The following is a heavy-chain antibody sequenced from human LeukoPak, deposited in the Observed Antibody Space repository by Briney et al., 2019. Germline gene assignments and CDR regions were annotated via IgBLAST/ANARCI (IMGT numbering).Heavy chain of an antibody. CDR1: GGSISSYY. V-gene: IGHV4-59*08. CDR2: IYYSGST. CDR3: ARHEPKTYFDY. J-gene: IGHJ4*02. D-gene: IGHD1-14*01. Sequence: SESLSLTCTDSGGSISSYYWSWIRQPPGKELEWIGYIYYSGSTNYDPSLKSRVTISVDTSKNQFSLKLSSVTAADTAVYYCARHEPKTYFDYWGQGTLVTVSS.